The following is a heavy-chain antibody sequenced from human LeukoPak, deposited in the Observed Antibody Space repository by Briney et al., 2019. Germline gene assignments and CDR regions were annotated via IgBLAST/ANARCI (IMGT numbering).Heavy chain of an antibody. CDR2: IYYSGST. Sequence: PSQTLSLTCTVSGGSISSGGYYWSWIRQHPGKGLEWIGYIYYSGSTYYNPSPKSRVTISVDTSKNQFSLKLSSVTAADTAVYYCARGAETYYYDSSGYGYWGQGTLVTVSS. J-gene: IGHJ4*02. CDR1: GGSISSGGYY. V-gene: IGHV4-31*03. CDR3: ARGAETYYYDSSGYGY. D-gene: IGHD3-22*01.